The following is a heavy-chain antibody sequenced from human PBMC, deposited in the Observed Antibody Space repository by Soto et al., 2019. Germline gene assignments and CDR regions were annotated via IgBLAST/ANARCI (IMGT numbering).Heavy chain of an antibody. CDR2: ISYDGSNK. Sequence: QVQLVESGGGVVQPGRSLRLSCAASGFTFSSYGMHWVRQAPGKGLEWVAVISYDGSNKYYADSVKGRFTISRDNSKNTLYLQMNSLRAEDTAVYYCAKAGTTFHYYYGMDVWRQGTTFTVSS. V-gene: IGHV3-30*18. J-gene: IGHJ6*02. CDR3: AKAGTTFHYYYGMDV. D-gene: IGHD1-7*01. CDR1: GFTFSSYG.